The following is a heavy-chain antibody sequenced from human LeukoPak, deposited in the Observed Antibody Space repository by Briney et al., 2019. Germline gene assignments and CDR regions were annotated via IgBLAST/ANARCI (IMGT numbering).Heavy chain of an antibody. Sequence: GGPLRLSCAASGFTVSSNYMSWVRQAPGKGLEWVSIMYTSGSTYYADSVKGRFTISRDNSNNTLYLQMNRLRADDTAVYYCAKGDFDYWGQGTLVTVSS. CDR3: AKGDFDY. J-gene: IGHJ4*02. CDR1: GFTVSSNY. V-gene: IGHV3-53*01. CDR2: MYTSGST.